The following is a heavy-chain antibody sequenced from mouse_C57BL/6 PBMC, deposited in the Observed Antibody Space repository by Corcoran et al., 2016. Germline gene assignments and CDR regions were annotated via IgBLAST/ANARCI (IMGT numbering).Heavy chain of an antibody. V-gene: IGHV1-85*01. J-gene: IGHJ3*01. Sequence: QVQLQQSGPELVKPGASVKLSCKASGNTFTSYDINWVKQRPGQGLEWIGWIYPRDGSTKYNEKFKGKATLTVDTSSSTAYMELHSLTSEDSAVYFCVKGPWFAYWGQGTLVTVSA. CDR2: IYPRDGST. CDR3: VKGPWFAY. D-gene: IGHD1-3*01. CDR1: GNTFTSYD.